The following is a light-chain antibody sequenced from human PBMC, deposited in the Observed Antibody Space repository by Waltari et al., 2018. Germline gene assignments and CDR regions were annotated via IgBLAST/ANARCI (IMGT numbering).Light chain of an antibody. CDR1: QDISNF. CDR2: GAS. V-gene: IGKV1-27*01. Sequence: DMQMTQSPSSLSVPVGDRVTITCRASQDISNFLAWYQQKHGKVPKFLIYGASSLQSGGPSRFSGSGSVTDFTLTINSLHPEDVGVYYCQKYDSAPLTFGGGTRVDIK. J-gene: IGKJ4*01. CDR3: QKYDSAPLT.